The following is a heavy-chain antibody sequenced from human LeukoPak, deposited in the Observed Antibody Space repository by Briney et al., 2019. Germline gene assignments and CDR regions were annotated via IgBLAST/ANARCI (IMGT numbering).Heavy chain of an antibody. CDR2: IWFDGKNE. V-gene: IGHV3-33*01. CDR3: ARDRHCANGVCHSPPGMDV. D-gene: IGHD2-8*01. J-gene: IGHJ6*02. Sequence: QPGGSLRLSCAASGFTFSSYGMHWVRQAPGKGLEWVADIWFDGKNEHFADSVKGRFTISRDNSKNTMYLQINSLRAGDTAVYYCARDRHCANGVCHSPPGMDVWGQGTTVTVSS. CDR1: GFTFSSYG.